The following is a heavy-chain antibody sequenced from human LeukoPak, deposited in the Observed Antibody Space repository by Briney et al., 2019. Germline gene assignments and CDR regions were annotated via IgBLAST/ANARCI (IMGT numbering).Heavy chain of an antibody. V-gene: IGHV1-2*02. CDR3: ARGSVATISGY. J-gene: IGHJ4*02. CDR1: GYTFTGYY. Sequence: ASVKVSCKASGYTFTGYYMHWVRQAPGQGLEWMGWISPNSGGTNYAQNFQGRVTMTRDTSISTAYMELSRLRSDDTAVYYCARGSVATISGYWGQGTLVTVSS. CDR2: ISPNSGGT. D-gene: IGHD5-12*01.